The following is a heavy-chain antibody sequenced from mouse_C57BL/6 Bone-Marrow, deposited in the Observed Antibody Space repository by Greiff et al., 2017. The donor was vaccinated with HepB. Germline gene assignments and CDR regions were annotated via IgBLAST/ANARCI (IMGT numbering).Heavy chain of an antibody. Sequence: QVHVKQSGPGLVQPSQSLSITCTVSGFSLTSYGVHWVRQSPGKGLEWLGVIWSGGSTDYNAAFISRLSISKDNSKSQVFFKMNSLQADDTAIYYCARNGDYGGTFAYWGQGTLVTVSA. CDR2: IWSGGST. J-gene: IGHJ3*01. V-gene: IGHV2-2*01. CDR3: ARNGDYGGTFAY. D-gene: IGHD1-1*01. CDR1: GFSLTSYG.